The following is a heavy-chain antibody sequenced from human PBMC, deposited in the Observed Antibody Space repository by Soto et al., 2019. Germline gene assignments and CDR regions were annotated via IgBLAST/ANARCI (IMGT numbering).Heavy chain of an antibody. CDR3: AREEVVVTAMAMFGYYYGMDV. CDR2: ISYDGSNK. CDR1: GFTFSSYA. D-gene: IGHD2-21*02. V-gene: IGHV3-30-3*01. Sequence: GGSLRLSCAASGFTFSSYAMHWVRQAPGKGLEWVAVISYDGSNKYYADSVKGRFTISRDNSKNTLYLQMNSLRAEDTAVYYCAREEVVVTAMAMFGYYYGMDVWGQGTTVTVSS. J-gene: IGHJ6*02.